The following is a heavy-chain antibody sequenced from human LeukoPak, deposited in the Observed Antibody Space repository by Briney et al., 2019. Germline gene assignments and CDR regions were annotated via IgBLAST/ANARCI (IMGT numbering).Heavy chain of an antibody. CDR3: ARHYYDTSGYYGRDYFDY. CDR2: IKQDGTEK. Sequence: GGSLRLSCAASGFTFSYYWMSWVRQAPGKGPEWVANIKQDGTEKYYVGSVKGRFTISRDNAKNSLYLQMNSLRAKDTAVYYCARHYYDTSGYYGRDYFDYWGQGTLVTVSS. V-gene: IGHV3-7*01. CDR1: GFTFSYYW. J-gene: IGHJ4*02. D-gene: IGHD3-22*01.